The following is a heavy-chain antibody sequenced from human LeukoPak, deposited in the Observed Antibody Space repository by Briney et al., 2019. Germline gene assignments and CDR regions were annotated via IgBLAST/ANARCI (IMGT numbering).Heavy chain of an antibody. J-gene: IGHJ4*02. V-gene: IGHV3-30-3*02. D-gene: IGHD4-17*01. Sequence: ISYDGSNKYYADSVKGRFTISRDNSKNTLSLQMNSLRAEDTAVYYCAKTSGGGAYGDYVFEYRGQGTLVTVSS. CDR2: ISYDGSNK. CDR3: AKTSGGGAYGDYVFEY.